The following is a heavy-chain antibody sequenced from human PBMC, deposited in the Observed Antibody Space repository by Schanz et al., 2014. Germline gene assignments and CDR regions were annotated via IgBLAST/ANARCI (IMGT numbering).Heavy chain of an antibody. CDR1: GFTFSSSW. Sequence: GQRVESGGGLVQPGGSLRLSCAASGFTFSSSWMHWDRQAPGKGLEPLSVTYLGGNTDYADSVKGRFTISRDDSKNTLYLQMNSLRPEDTALYFCARDEGRDGYNLAFDVWGQGTLVTVSS. CDR3: ARDEGRDGYNLAFDV. J-gene: IGHJ3*01. CDR2: TYLGGNT. D-gene: IGHD5-12*01. V-gene: IGHV3-66*01.